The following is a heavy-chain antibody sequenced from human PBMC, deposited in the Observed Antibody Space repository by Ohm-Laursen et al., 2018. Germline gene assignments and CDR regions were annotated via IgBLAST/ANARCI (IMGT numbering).Heavy chain of an antibody. CDR1: GGSFSGYY. J-gene: IGHJ4*02. CDR3: ARVLARYYDSSGYGY. CDR2: INHSGST. D-gene: IGHD3-22*01. V-gene: IGHV4-34*01. Sequence: SDTLSLTCAVYGGSFSGYYWSWIRQPPGKGLEWIGDINHSGSTNYNPSLKSRVTISVDTSKNHFSLKLSSVTAADTAVYYCARVLARYYDSSGYGYWGQGTLVTVSS.